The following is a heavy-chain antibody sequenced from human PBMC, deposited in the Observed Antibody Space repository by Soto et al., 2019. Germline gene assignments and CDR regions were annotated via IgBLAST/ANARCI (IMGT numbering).Heavy chain of an antibody. CDR2: ISSSSSYT. D-gene: IGHD4-17*01. V-gene: IGHV3-11*05. CDR3: ARQRHGDETPCPIDI. Sequence: QVQLVESGGGLVKPGGSLRLSCAASGFTFSDYYMSWIRQAPGKGLEWVSYISSSSSYTNYADSVKGRFTISRDNAKNSLYLQMNSLRAADTAVYYCARQRHGDETPCPIDIWGQGTMFTFSS. CDR1: GFTFSDYY. J-gene: IGHJ3*02.